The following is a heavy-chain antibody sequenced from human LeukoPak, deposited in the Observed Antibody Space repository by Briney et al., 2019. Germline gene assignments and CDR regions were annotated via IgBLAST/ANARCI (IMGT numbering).Heavy chain of an antibody. CDR2: IWYDGSNK. V-gene: IGHV3-33*06. Sequence: PGGSLRLSCAASGFTFSSYGMHWVRQAPGKGLEWVAVIWYDGSNKYYADSVKGRFTISRDNSENTLYLQMNSLRAEDTAVYYCAKTPESSNWYAYWGQGTLVTVSS. J-gene: IGHJ5*01. D-gene: IGHD6-13*01. CDR3: AKTPESSNWYAY. CDR1: GFTFSSYG.